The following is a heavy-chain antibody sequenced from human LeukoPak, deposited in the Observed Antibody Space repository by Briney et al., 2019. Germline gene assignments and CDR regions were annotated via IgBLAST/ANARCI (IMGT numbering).Heavy chain of an antibody. J-gene: IGHJ5*02. CDR1: GGSFSGYY. V-gene: IGHV4-34*01. Sequence: KPSETLSLTCAVYGGSFSGYYWSWIRQPPGKGLEWIGEINHSGSTNYNPSLKSRVTISVDTSKNQFSLKLSSVTAADTAVYYCAREARFDPWGQGTLVTVSS. CDR2: INHSGST. CDR3: AREARFDP.